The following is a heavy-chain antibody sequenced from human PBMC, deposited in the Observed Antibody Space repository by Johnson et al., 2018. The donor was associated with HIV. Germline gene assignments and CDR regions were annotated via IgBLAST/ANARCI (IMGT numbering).Heavy chain of an antibody. J-gene: IGHJ3*02. V-gene: IGHV3-30*04. CDR3: ASYCSGGSCYRRSPSDAFDI. CDR2: ISYDGSNK. Sequence: QVQLVESGGGVVRPGGSLRLSCAASGFTFSSYAMHWVRQAPGKGLEWVAVISYDGSNKYYADSVKGRFTISRDNSKNTLYLQMNSLRAEDTAVYYCASYCSGGSCYRRSPSDAFDIWGQGTMVTVSS. D-gene: IGHD2-15*01. CDR1: GFTFSSYA.